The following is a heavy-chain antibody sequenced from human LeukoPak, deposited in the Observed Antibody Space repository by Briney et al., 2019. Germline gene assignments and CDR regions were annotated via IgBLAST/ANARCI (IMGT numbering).Heavy chain of an antibody. J-gene: IGHJ4*02. Sequence: SETLSLTCTVSGGSISSSSYYWGWIRQPPGKGLEWIGSIYYSGSTYYNPSLKSRVTISVDTSKNQCSLKLSSVTAADTAVYYCARRDNYDYVWGSYHPDYWGQGTLVTVSS. CDR1: GGSISSSSYY. CDR2: IYYSGST. D-gene: IGHD3-16*02. CDR3: ARRDNYDYVWGSYHPDY. V-gene: IGHV4-39*01.